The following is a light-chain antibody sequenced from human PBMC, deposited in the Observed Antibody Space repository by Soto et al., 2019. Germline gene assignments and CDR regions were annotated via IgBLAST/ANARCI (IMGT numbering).Light chain of an antibody. Sequence: QAVVTQSSSASASLGSSVKLTCTLSSLHSSYIIAWHQQQPGKAPRYLMKLEGSGSYNKGSGVPDRFSGSSSGADRYLTISNLQFEDEADYYCETWDSNTHTVFGGGTKPTVL. V-gene: IGLV4-60*02. CDR2: LEGSGSY. J-gene: IGLJ3*02. CDR1: SLHSSYI. CDR3: ETWDSNTHTV.